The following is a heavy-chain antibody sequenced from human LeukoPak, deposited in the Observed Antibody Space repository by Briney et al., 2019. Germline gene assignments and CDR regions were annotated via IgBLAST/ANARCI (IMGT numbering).Heavy chain of an antibody. D-gene: IGHD5-24*01. J-gene: IGHJ4*02. Sequence: PGGSLRLSCAASGFTFSSYWMHWVRQAPGKGLVWVSRINSDGSSTSYADSVKGRFTISRDNAKNTLYLQMNSLRAEDTAVYYCAKVDGYNSGPLDYWGQGTLVTVSS. CDR3: AKVDGYNSGPLDY. V-gene: IGHV3-74*01. CDR1: GFTFSSYW. CDR2: INSDGSST.